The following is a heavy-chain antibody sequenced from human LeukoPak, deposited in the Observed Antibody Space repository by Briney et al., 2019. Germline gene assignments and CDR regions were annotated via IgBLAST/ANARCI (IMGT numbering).Heavy chain of an antibody. CDR3: ASRAHTYYYYGMDV. J-gene: IGHJ6*02. Sequence: ASVKVSCKASGYTFTGYYMHWVRQAPGQGLEWMGWINPNSGGTNYAQKFQGWVTMTRDTSISTAYMELSRLRSDDTAVYYCASRAHTYYYYGMDVWGQGTTVTVSS. V-gene: IGHV1-2*04. CDR1: GYTFTGYY. CDR2: INPNSGGT.